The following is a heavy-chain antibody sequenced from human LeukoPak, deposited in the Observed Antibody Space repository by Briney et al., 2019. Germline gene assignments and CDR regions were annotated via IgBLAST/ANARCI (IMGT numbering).Heavy chain of an antibody. CDR3: AAMIVVVPTDY. V-gene: IGHV1-69*13. CDR2: IIPIFGTA. J-gene: IGHJ4*02. Sequence: AASVKVSCKASGGTFSSYAISWMRQAPGQGLEWMGGIIPIFGTANYAQKFQGRVTITADESTSTAYMELSSLRSEDTAVYYCAAMIVVVPTDYWGQGTLVTVSS. CDR1: GGTFSSYA. D-gene: IGHD3-22*01.